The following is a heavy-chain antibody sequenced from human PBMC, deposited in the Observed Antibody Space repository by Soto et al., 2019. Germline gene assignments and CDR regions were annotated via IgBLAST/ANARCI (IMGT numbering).Heavy chain of an antibody. J-gene: IGHJ5*02. Sequence: GESMKISCQGAGYSFTNFWITWVRQMPGKGLEWMRTIYPGDSDTRYSPSFQGQVTIPVDKSIATAYLQWSSLKASDTAVYYCARVEYYDRPLDRWGQGTPVTVSS. D-gene: IGHD3-22*01. V-gene: IGHV5-51*01. CDR2: IYPGDSDT. CDR1: GYSFTNFW. CDR3: ARVEYYDRPLDR.